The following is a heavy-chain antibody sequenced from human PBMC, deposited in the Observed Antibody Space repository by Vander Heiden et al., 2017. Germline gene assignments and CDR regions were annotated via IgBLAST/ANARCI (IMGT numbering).Heavy chain of an antibody. Sequence: EVQLVESGGGVVQPGRSLRLSCAASGFRFDDYAMHWVRQAPGKGLEWVSGISGNSDSIAYAYSVKGRFTISRDNAKNSLSLQMNSLRTEDTALYYCSKGDSYYFDTSGYLTFDYWGQGTLVTVSS. D-gene: IGHD3-22*01. CDR2: ISGNSDSI. CDR1: GFRFDDYA. J-gene: IGHJ4*02. CDR3: SKGDSYYFDTSGYLTFDY. V-gene: IGHV3-9*01.